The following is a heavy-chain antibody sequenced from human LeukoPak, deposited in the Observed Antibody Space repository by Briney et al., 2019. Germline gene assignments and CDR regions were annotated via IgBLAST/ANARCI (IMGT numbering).Heavy chain of an antibody. CDR1: GFTFNNYG. V-gene: IGHV3-30*18. J-gene: IGHJ4*02. CDR2: ISYDGSHK. CDR3: AKDVQRGSSPTDY. D-gene: IGHD1-26*01. Sequence: GGSLRLSCVASGFTFNNYGIHWVRQAPGKGLEWVAVISYDGSHKYYADSVKGRFTISRDNSKNSLYLQMNSLRAEDTAVYYCAKDVQRGSSPTDYWGQGTLVTVSS.